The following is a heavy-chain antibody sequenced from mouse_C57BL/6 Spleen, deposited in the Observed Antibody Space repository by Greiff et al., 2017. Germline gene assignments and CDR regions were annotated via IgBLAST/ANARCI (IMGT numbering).Heavy chain of an antibody. V-gene: IGHV3-6*01. CDR3: ARGTTVVAGDY. D-gene: IGHD1-1*01. J-gene: IGHJ2*01. CDR2: ISYDGSN. CDR1: GYSITSGYY. Sequence: EVQLQESGPGLVKPSQSLSLTCSVTGYSITSGYYWNWIRQFPGNKLEWMGYISYDGSNNYNPSLKNRISITRDTSKNQFFLKLNSVTTEDTATYYCARGTTVVAGDYWGQGTTLTVSS.